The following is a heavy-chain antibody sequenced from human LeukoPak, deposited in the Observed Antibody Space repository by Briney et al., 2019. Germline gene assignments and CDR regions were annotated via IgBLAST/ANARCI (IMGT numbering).Heavy chain of an antibody. D-gene: IGHD6-25*01. J-gene: IGHJ4*02. V-gene: IGHV4-38-2*02. CDR2: IYHSGST. CDR1: GYSISSGYY. Sequence: PSETLSLTCTVSGYSISSGYYWGWIRQPPGKGLEWIGSIYHSGSTYYNPSLKSRVTISVDTSKNQFSLKLSSVTAADTAVYYCARDVNPPAAFDYWGQGTLVTVSS. CDR3: ARDVNPPAAFDY.